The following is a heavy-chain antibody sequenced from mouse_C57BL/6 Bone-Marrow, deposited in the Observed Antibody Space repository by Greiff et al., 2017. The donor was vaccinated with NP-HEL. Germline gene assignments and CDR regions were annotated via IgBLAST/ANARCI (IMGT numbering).Heavy chain of an antibody. V-gene: IGHV1-62-2*01. CDR1: GYTFTEYT. J-gene: IGHJ2*01. CDR3: ARHEDLDYYGR. Sequence: QVQLQQSGAELVKPGPSVKLSCKASGYTFTEYTIHWVKQRSGQGLEWIGWVYPGSGSIKYNEKFKDKATVTADKSSSTVYMELSRLTSEDSAVYFCARHEDLDYYGRWGQGTTLTVSS. CDR2: VYPGSGSI. D-gene: IGHD1-1*01.